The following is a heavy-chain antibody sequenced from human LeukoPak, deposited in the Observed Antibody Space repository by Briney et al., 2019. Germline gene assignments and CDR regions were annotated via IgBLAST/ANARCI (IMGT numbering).Heavy chain of an antibody. D-gene: IGHD5-24*01. CDR3: ARDLMAPPLENP. CDR2: IYYSGST. V-gene: IGHV4-39*07. CDR1: GGSISSYY. J-gene: IGHJ5*02. Sequence: SETLSLTCTVSGGSISSYYWSWIRQPPGKGLEWIGSIYYSGSTYYIPSLKSRVTISVDTSKNQFSLKLSSVTAADTAVYYCARDLMAPPLENPWGQGTLVTVSS.